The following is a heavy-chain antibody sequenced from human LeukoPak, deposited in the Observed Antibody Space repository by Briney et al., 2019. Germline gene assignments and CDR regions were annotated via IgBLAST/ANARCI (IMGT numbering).Heavy chain of an antibody. Sequence: PGGSLRLSCAASGFTMSWVRQAPGKGLEWVSAISGSDGSTYYADSVKGRFTISRDNSKNTLYLQMNSLRAEDTAVYYCARGLEEMYYWGQGTLVTVSS. CDR1: GFT. V-gene: IGHV3-23*01. CDR2: ISGSDGST. J-gene: IGHJ4*02. CDR3: ARGLEEMYY. D-gene: IGHD5-24*01.